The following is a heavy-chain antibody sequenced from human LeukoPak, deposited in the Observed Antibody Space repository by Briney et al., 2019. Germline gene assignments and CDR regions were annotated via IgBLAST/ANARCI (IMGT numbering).Heavy chain of an antibody. D-gene: IGHD3-22*01. Sequence: GGSLRLSCAASGFTFSSYSMNWVRQAPGKGLEWVSSISSSSSYIYYADSVKGRFTISRDNAKNSLYLQMNSLRAEDTAVCYCARDRGNYYDSSGYHRTFDYWGQGTLVTVSS. CDR2: ISSSSSYI. V-gene: IGHV3-21*01. CDR1: GFTFSSYS. J-gene: IGHJ4*02. CDR3: ARDRGNYYDSSGYHRTFDY.